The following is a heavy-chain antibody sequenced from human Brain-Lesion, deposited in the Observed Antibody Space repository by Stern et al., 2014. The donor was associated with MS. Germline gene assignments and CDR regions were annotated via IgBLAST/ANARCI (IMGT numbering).Heavy chain of an antibody. V-gene: IGHV3-9*01. CDR2: ISWNRGTI. J-gene: IGHJ4*02. Sequence: EVHLVESGGDLVQPGRSLGLSWAAFGFTFYDYAMHWVRQAPGKGLEWVAGISWNRGTIGYADSVKGRFTTSRDNAYSSLYLQMNSLRPEDTALYYCARDITGSSAYFAYWGQGTLVTVSS. CDR1: GFTFYDYA. D-gene: IGHD1-14*01. CDR3: ARDITGSSAYFAY.